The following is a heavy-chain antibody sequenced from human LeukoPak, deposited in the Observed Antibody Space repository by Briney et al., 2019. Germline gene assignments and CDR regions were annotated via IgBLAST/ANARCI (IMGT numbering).Heavy chain of an antibody. Sequence: PGGSLRLSCAASGFTFSSYAMSWVRQAPGKGLEWVSAISGSGGSTYYADPVKGRFTISRDNSKNTLYLQMNSLRAEDTAVYYCAKECYYDSSGYSHTGFDYWGQGTLVTVSS. CDR2: ISGSGGST. CDR1: GFTFSSYA. J-gene: IGHJ4*02. V-gene: IGHV3-23*01. D-gene: IGHD3-22*01. CDR3: AKECYYDSSGYSHTGFDY.